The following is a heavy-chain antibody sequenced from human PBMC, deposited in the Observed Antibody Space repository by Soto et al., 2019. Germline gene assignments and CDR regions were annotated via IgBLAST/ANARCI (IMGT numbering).Heavy chain of an antibody. CDR3: ARDRLANWFDP. J-gene: IGHJ5*02. D-gene: IGHD3-9*01. CDR2: IYYSGST. V-gene: IGHV4-39*07. CDR1: GGSISSSSYY. Sequence: QLQLQESGPGLVKPSETLSLTCTVSGGSISSSSYYWGWIRQPPGKGLEWIGSIYYSGSTYYNPSLKSRVTISVDTSKNQFSLKLSSVTAADTAVYYCARDRLANWFDPWGQGTLVTVSS.